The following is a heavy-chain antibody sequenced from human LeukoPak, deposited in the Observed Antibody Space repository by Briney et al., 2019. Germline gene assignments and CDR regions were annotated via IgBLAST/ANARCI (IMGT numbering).Heavy chain of an antibody. CDR1: GYTLTELS. CDR3: ATGGRYYYDSSGYSIDY. Sequence: ASVKVSCKVSGYTLTELSMHWVRQAPGKGLEWMGGFDPEDGETIYAQKFQGRVTMTEDTSTDTAYMELSSLRSEDTAVYYCATGGRYYYDSSGYSIDYWGQGTLVTVSS. V-gene: IGHV1-24*01. J-gene: IGHJ4*02. CDR2: FDPEDGET. D-gene: IGHD3-22*01.